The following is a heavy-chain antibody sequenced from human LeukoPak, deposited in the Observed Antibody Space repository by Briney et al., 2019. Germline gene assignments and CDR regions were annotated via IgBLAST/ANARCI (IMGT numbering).Heavy chain of an antibody. CDR1: GGSFSGYY. Sequence: PSETLSLTCAVYGGSFSGYYWSWIRQPPGKGLEWIGEINHSGSTNYNPSLKSRVTISVDTSKNQFSLKLSSVTAADTAVYYCAGQGQLWLRGAFDIWGQGTMVTVSS. V-gene: IGHV4-34*01. J-gene: IGHJ3*02. CDR3: AGQGQLWLRGAFDI. CDR2: INHSGST. D-gene: IGHD5-18*01.